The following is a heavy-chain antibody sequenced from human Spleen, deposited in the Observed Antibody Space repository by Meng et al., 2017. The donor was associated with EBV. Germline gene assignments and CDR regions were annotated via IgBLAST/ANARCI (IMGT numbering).Heavy chain of an antibody. CDR3: ASRSLDTAMDS. V-gene: IGHV1-18*01. D-gene: IGHD5-18*01. CDR1: RYTFITYG. Sequence: QVHCGEAVAEVKKPGASVKVSCKTPRYTFITYGISWVRQAPGQGLGWMGWISVDNGKTNYAQHLQDRVSMTTDTSTSTAYMELRSLRSDDTAVYYCASRSLDTAMDSWGQGTLVTVSS. CDR2: ISVDNGKT. J-gene: IGHJ4*02.